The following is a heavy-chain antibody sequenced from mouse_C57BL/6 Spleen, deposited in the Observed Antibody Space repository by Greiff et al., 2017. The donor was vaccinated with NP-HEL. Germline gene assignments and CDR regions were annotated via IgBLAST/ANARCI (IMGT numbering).Heavy chain of an antibody. Sequence: QVQLQQSGAELVRPGSSVKLSCKASGYTFTSYWMDWVKQRPGQGLEWIGNIYPSDSETHYNQKFKDKATLTVDKSSSTAYMQLSSLTSADSAVYYCARMVSPYFDYWGQGTTLTVSS. CDR3: ARMVSPYFDY. J-gene: IGHJ2*01. CDR1: GYTFTSYW. V-gene: IGHV1-61*01. CDR2: IYPSDSET. D-gene: IGHD2-1*01.